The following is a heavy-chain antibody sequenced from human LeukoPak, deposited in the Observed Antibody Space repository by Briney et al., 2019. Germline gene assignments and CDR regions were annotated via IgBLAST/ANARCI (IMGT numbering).Heavy chain of an antibody. CDR3: ARVPVEDIVVVPAAMLRWFDP. V-gene: IGHV1-18*01. J-gene: IGHJ5*02. CDR2: ISPYNGNT. CDR1: GYTFIRYG. Sequence: ASVKVSCKTFGYTFIRYGITWVRQAPGQGLEWMAWISPYNGNTKYVQNLQGRLTITTDTSTSTAYMELRSLRSDDTAVYYCARVPVEDIVVVPAAMLRWFDPWGQGTLVTVSS. D-gene: IGHD2-2*01.